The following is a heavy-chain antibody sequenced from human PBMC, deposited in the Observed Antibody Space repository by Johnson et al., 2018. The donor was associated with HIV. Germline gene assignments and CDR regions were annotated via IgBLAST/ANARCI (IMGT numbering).Heavy chain of an antibody. V-gene: IGHV3-20*04. J-gene: IGHJ3*02. CDR3: ARDRGYLDAFDI. Sequence: VQLVESGGGAVRPGGSLRLSCVVSGFTFEDYGMSWVRQAPGKGLEWVSAINWNGGSTTYADSVKGRFIISRDNAKNSLYLQMNSLKDEDTAFYYCARDRGYLDAFDIWGQGTMVTVSS. CDR2: INWNGGST. D-gene: IGHD1-26*01. CDR1: GFTFEDYG.